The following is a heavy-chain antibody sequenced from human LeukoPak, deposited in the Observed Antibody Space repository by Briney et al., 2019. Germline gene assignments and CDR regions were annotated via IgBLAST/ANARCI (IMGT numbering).Heavy chain of an antibody. V-gene: IGHV3-66*01. J-gene: IGHJ4*02. CDR2: IYSGGST. CDR1: GFTVSSNY. CDR3: AREWYYYDSSGYLDY. D-gene: IGHD3-22*01. Sequence: GGSLRLSCAASGFTVSSNYMSWVRQAPGKGLEWVSVIYSGGSTYYADSVKGRFTISRDNSKNTLYLQMNSLRAEDTAVYYCAREWYYYDSSGYLDYWGQGTLVTVSS.